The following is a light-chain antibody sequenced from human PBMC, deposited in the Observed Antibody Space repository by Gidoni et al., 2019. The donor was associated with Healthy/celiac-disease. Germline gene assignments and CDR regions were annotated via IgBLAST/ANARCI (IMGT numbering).Light chain of an antibody. Sequence: SYELTQPPSVYVSPGQTASITCSGDKLGDKYACWYQQKPGQSPVLVIYQDSKRPSGIPERFSGSNSGNTATLTISGTQAMDEADYYCQAWDSSTEGVFGGGTKLTVL. V-gene: IGLV3-1*01. CDR1: KLGDKY. CDR2: QDS. CDR3: QAWDSSTEGV. J-gene: IGLJ2*01.